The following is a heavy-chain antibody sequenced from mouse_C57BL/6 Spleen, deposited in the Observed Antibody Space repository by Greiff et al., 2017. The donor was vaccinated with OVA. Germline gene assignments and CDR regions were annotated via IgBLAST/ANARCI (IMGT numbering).Heavy chain of an antibody. CDR3: AREALGYYGRGFFDY. CDR2: IYPGDGDT. CDR1: GYAFSSSW. V-gene: IGHV1-82*01. Sequence: QVQLQQSGPELVKPGASVKISCKASGYAFSSSWMNWVKQRPGKGLEWIGRIYPGDGDTNYNGKFKGKATLTADKSSSTAYMQLSSLTSEDSAVYFCAREALGYYGRGFFDYWGQGTTLTVSS. D-gene: IGHD2-3*01. J-gene: IGHJ2*01.